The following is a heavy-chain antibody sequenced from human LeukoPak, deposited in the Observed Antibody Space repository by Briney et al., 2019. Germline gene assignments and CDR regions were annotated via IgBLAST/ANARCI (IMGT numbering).Heavy chain of an antibody. CDR1: GGSISSGGYY. CDR2: INHSGST. J-gene: IGHJ4*02. D-gene: IGHD4-23*01. V-gene: IGHV4-39*07. CDR3: ARGDYGGRHFDY. Sequence: PSETLSLTCTVSGGSISSGGYYWSWIRQPPGKGLEWIGEINHSGSTNYNPSLKSRVTISVDTSKNQFSLKLSSVTAADTAVYYCARGDYGGRHFDYWGQGTLVTVSS.